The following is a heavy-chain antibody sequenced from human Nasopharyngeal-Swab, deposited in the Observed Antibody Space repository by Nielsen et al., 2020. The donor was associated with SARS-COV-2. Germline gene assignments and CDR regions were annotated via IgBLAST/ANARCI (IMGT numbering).Heavy chain of an antibody. CDR1: GGSFSGYY. CDR2: INHSGST. D-gene: IGHD6-13*01. Sequence: SQTLSLTCGANGGSFSGYYWSWIRQPPGKGLEWIGEINHSGSTNYNPSLKSRVTMSVDTSKNQFSLKLSSVTAADTAVYYCARDSSSWYPNAPFDYWGQGTLVTVSS. CDR3: ARDSSSWYPNAPFDY. V-gene: IGHV4-34*01. J-gene: IGHJ4*02.